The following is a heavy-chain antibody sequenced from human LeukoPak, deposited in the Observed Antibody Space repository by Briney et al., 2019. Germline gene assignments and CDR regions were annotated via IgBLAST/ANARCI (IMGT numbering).Heavy chain of an antibody. CDR1: GYTFTGYY. CDR2: INPNSGGT. CDR3: ARDFYYDSSGYYSSEGWFDP. J-gene: IGHJ5*02. Sequence: ASVKVSCKASGYTFTGYYMHWVRQAPGQGLEWMGRINPNSGGTNYAQKFQGRVTMTRDTSISTAYMELSRLRPDDTAVYYCARDFYYDSSGYYSSEGWFDPWGQGTLVTVSS. D-gene: IGHD3-22*01. V-gene: IGHV1-2*06.